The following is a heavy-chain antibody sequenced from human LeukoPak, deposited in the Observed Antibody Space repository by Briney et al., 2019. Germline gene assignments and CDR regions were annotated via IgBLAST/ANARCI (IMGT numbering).Heavy chain of an antibody. V-gene: IGHV3-23*01. CDR3: AKTGGYYDSSGYQIDY. CDR2: ISGSGGST. D-gene: IGHD3-22*01. Sequence: GGSLRLSCAASGFTFSSYAMSWVRQAPGKGLEWVSAISGSGGSTYYADSVKGRFTISRDNSKNTLYLQMNSLRAEDTAVYYCAKTGGYYDSSGYQIDYWGQGTLVTVSS. CDR1: GFTFSSYA. J-gene: IGHJ4*02.